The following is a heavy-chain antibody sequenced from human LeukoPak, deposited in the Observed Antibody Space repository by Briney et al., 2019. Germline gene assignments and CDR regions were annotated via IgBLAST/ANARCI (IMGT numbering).Heavy chain of an antibody. CDR1: GFTFSSYG. V-gene: IGHV3-30*18. D-gene: IGHD3-16*01. Sequence: GGSLRLSCAASGFTFSSYGMHWVRQAPGKGLEWVAVISYDGSNKYYADSVKGRFTISRDNSKNTLYLQMNSLRAEDTAVYYCAKEISPGGDAFDIWGQGTMVTVSS. CDR3: AKEISPGGDAFDI. CDR2: ISYDGSNK. J-gene: IGHJ3*02.